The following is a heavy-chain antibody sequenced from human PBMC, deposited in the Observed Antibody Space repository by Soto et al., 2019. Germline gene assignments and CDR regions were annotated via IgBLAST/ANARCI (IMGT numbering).Heavy chain of an antibody. V-gene: IGHV1-18*04. CDR3: ARGGSYCSSTSCYGIQLWSYDAFDI. CDR1: GYTFTSYG. J-gene: IGHJ3*02. CDR2: ISAYNGNT. D-gene: IGHD2-2*01. Sequence: ASVKVSCKASGYTFTSYGISWVRQAPGQGLEWMGWISAYNGNTNYAQKLQGRVTMTTDTSTSTAYMELRSLRSDDTAVYYCARGGSYCSSTSCYGIQLWSYDAFDIWGQGTMVTVS.